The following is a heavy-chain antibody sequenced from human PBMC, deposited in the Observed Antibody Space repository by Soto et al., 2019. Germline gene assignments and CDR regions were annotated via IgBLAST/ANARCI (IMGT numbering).Heavy chain of an antibody. CDR1: GDSIITSSW. CDR2: IYHSGRT. Sequence: SETLSLTCVVSGDSIITSSWWTWVRQSPGKGLEWIGEIYHSGRTDYNPSLKSRVTISVDKSKSQSSLQLTSVTAADTAVYFCARRTTVTRDWFDPWGQGTLVTVSS. V-gene: IGHV4-4*02. J-gene: IGHJ5*02. CDR3: ARRTTVTRDWFDP. D-gene: IGHD4-17*01.